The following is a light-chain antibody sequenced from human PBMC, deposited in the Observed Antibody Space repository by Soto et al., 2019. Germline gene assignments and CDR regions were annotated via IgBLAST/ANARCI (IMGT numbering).Light chain of an antibody. CDR1: QSVSSDY. Sequence: EIVLTQSPGTLSLSPGERATLSCRASQSVSSDYLAWYQQKPGQTPKVLIYRASSRATGIPDGFSGSGSGTDFTLTISRLEPEDFAVYYCQQYGSSPRTFGGGTKVEIK. CDR3: QQYGSSPRT. V-gene: IGKV3-20*01. CDR2: RAS. J-gene: IGKJ4*01.